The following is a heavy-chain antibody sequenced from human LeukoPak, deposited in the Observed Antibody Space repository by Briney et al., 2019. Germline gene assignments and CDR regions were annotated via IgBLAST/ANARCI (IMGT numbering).Heavy chain of an antibody. V-gene: IGHV4-59*08. J-gene: IGHJ3*01. Sequence: SGTLSLTCTVSGGSISSYYWSWIRQPPGKGLEWIGYIYYSGSTNYNPSLKSRVTTLVDMSKNQFSLKLSSVTAADTAVYYCARWGGTLNAFDVWGQGTLVTVSS. CDR2: IYYSGST. CDR1: GGSISSYY. D-gene: IGHD1-26*01. CDR3: ARWGGTLNAFDV.